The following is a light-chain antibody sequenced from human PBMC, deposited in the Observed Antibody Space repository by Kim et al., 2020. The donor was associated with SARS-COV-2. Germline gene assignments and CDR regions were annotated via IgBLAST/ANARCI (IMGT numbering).Light chain of an antibody. Sequence: ASRGDRVTITCRASKDISTYLAWYQLKPGKVPKLLIYATSTLQSGVPSRFSGSGSGTDFTLTISSLQPEDVATYYCQKFNSAPRTFGQGTKVDIK. V-gene: IGKV1-27*01. CDR1: KDISTY. CDR3: QKFNSAPRT. CDR2: ATS. J-gene: IGKJ1*01.